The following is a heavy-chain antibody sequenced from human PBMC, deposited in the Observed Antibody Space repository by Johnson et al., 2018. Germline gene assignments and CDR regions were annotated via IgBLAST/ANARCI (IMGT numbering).Heavy chain of an antibody. J-gene: IGHJ4*02. V-gene: IGHV3-30-3*01. D-gene: IGHD6-19*01. CDR3: ARGSGWYGGYYCDY. CDR2: ISYDGSNK. Sequence: QVQLQESGGGVVQPGRSLRLSCAASGFTFSSYTIHWVRQAPGKGLEWVAIISYDGSNKYYADSVKGRFTISRDNSKNTLYLQVNSLRPEDTAVYYCARGSGWYGGYYCDYWGQGTLVTVSS. CDR1: GFTFSSYT.